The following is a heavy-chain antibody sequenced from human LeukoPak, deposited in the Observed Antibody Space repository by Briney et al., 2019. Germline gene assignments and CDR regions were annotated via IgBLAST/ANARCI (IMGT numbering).Heavy chain of an antibody. CDR2: INMHNGNT. CDR3: ARVVGNYVWGSYRPEGCFDS. D-gene: IGHD3-16*02. J-gene: IGHJ4*02. Sequence: ASVKVSCKASGYTFTSYAISWVRQAPGQGPEWMGWINMHNGNTNYAQKLQGRVTMTTDTSTSTAYMELRSLRSDDTAVHYCARVVGNYVWGSYRPEGCFDSWGQGTLVTVSS. CDR1: GYTFTSYA. V-gene: IGHV1-18*01.